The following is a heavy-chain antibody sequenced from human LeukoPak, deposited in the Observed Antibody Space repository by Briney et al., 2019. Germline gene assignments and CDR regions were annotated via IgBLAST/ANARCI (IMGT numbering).Heavy chain of an antibody. D-gene: IGHD5-24*01. V-gene: IGHV6-1*01. Sequence: SQTLSLTCAISGEMVSPNGVGGNGSRHSPSGALDWLGRTYYNSNWYNDYAVSVKNRLTINPDTSKNQFSLQLNSVTPEDTAVYYCARGWLQSGFNYWGQGTLVTVSS. J-gene: IGHJ4*02. CDR3: ARGWLQSGFNY. CDR2: TYYNSNWYN. CDR1: GEMVSPNGVG.